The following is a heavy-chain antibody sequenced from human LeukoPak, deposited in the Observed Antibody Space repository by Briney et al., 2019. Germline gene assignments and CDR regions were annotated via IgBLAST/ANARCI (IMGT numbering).Heavy chain of an antibody. CDR3: TRDLMDYDVSTGLHHYYMDV. J-gene: IGHJ6*02. D-gene: IGHD3-9*01. V-gene: IGHV3-74*01. CDR2: ISGDGRNI. CDR1: GFTFSSYW. Sequence: GGSLRLSCVASGFTFSSYWMHWVRQDPRKGLVWVSRISGDGRNINYADSVRGRFTISRDNAKNTLYLQMNTLRVEDTAVYYCTRDLMDYDVSTGLHHYYMDVWGQGATVTVSS.